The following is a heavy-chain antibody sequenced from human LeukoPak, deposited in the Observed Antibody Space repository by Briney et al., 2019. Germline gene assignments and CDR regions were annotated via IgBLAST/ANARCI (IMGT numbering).Heavy chain of an antibody. CDR1: GFTFSNYW. V-gene: IGHV3-74*01. D-gene: IGHD5-12*01. Sequence: PGGSLRLSCAASGFTFSNYWMHWVRQAPGKGLVWVSRISSDESSTTYADSVKGRFTISRDNAKNTLYLQMNSLRAGDTAVYYCGRGTGYAVFDYWGQGTLVTVSS. J-gene: IGHJ4*02. CDR2: ISSDESST. CDR3: GRGTGYAVFDY.